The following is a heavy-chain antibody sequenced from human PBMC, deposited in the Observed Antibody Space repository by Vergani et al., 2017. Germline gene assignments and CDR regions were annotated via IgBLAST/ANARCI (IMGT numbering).Heavy chain of an antibody. CDR3: AKDKHPSIAGAGGGFDY. V-gene: IGHV3-9*01. CDR2: ISWYSGSI. CDR1: GFTFDDYA. J-gene: IGHJ4*02. Sequence: VQLVESGGGLVQPGRSLRLSCAASGFTFDDYAMHWVRQAPGKGLEWVSGISWYSGSIGYADSVKGRFTISRDNAKNALYLQMNSLRAEDTALYYCAKDKHPSIAGAGGGFDYWGQGTLVTVSS. D-gene: IGHD6-19*01.